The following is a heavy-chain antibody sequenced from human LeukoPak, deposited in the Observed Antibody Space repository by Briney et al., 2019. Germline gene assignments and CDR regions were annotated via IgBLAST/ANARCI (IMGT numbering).Heavy chain of an antibody. J-gene: IGHJ4*02. Sequence: PSQTLSLTCAVSGGSISSGGYSWSWIRQPPGKGLEWIGYIYHSGSTYYNPSLKSRVTISVDRSKNQFSLKLSSVTAADTAVYYCARGEGGFDYWGQGTLVTVSS. D-gene: IGHD1-26*01. CDR1: GGSISSGGYS. CDR3: ARGEGGFDY. CDR2: IYHSGST. V-gene: IGHV4-30-2*01.